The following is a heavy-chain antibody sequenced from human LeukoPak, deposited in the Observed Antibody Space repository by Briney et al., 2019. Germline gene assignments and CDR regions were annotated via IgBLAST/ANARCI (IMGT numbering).Heavy chain of an antibody. CDR2: ISSSSSTI. CDR3: AREDPLYCSGGSCYFDELDY. Sequence: GGSLRLSCAASGFTFSSYSMNWVRQAPGKGLEWVSYISSSSSTIYYADSVKGRFTISGDNAKNSLYLQMNSLRDEDTAVYYCAREDPLYCSGGSCYFDELDYWGQGTLVTVSS. V-gene: IGHV3-48*02. J-gene: IGHJ4*02. D-gene: IGHD2-15*01. CDR1: GFTFSSYS.